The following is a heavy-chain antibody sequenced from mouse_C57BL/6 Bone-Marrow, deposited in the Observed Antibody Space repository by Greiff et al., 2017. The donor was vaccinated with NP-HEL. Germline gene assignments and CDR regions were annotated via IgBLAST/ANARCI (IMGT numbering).Heavy chain of an antibody. J-gene: IGHJ4*01. Sequence: QVQLQQSGAELVMPGASVKLSCKASGYTFTSYWMHWVKQRPGQGLEWIGEIDPSDSYTNYNQKFKGKSTLTVDKSSSTAYMQLSSLTSEDSAVYYCARRWLPHAMDYWGKGTSVTVSS. D-gene: IGHD2-3*01. V-gene: IGHV1-69*01. CDR3: ARRWLPHAMDY. CDR2: IDPSDSYT. CDR1: GYTFTSYW.